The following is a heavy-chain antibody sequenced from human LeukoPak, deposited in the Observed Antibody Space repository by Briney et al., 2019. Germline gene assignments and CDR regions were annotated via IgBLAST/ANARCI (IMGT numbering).Heavy chain of an antibody. D-gene: IGHD6-13*01. J-gene: IGHJ4*02. CDR2: LFDSGNT. Sequence: SETLSLTCIVSGGSISSRSYYWDWIRQPPGKGLEWIGNLFDSGNTHYNPSLRSRLTMSVDTSKNQFSLKLSSVTAADTAVYYCARRKVGYSSSWYHYFDYWGQGTLVTVSS. V-gene: IGHV4-39*01. CDR3: ARRKVGYSSSWYHYFDY. CDR1: GGSISSRSYY.